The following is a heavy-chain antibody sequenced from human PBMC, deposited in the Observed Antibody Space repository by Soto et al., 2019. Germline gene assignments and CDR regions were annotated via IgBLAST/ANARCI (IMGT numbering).Heavy chain of an antibody. D-gene: IGHD1-26*01. V-gene: IGHV3-33*01. CDR3: ARDGVGHTTFFCCFDS. J-gene: IGHJ4*02. CDR1: GFTFSGLG. Sequence: QVQLVESGGGVVQPGRSLRLSCAASGFTFSGLGMHWVRQAPGKGLEWVAVIRYDGSNIYYAEAVKGRFTISRDNSKDTLYLQMNSLRADDTAVSYCARDGVGHTTFFCCFDSWGQGTLVTVSS. CDR2: IRYDGSNI.